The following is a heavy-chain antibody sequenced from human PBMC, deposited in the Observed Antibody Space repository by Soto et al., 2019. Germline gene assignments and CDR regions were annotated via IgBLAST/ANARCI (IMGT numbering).Heavy chain of an antibody. CDR3: ARRLQSTAPYYYYYMDV. V-gene: IGHV4-59*08. Sequence: TSETLSLTCTVSGGSISSYYWSWIRQPPGKGLEWIGYIYYSGSTNYNPSLKSRVTISVDTSKNQFSLKLSSVTAADTAVYYCARRLQSTAPYYYYYMDVRAKRTTVTVSS. D-gene: IGHD3-16*01. CDR1: GGSISSYY. J-gene: IGHJ6*03. CDR2: IYYSGST.